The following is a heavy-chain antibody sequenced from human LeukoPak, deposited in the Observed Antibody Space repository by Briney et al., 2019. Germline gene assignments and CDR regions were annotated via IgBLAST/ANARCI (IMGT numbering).Heavy chain of an antibody. CDR1: GGSISSGGYY. D-gene: IGHD5-24*01. V-gene: IGHV4-61*08. CDR3: ARLRDGYNYDFDY. CDR2: IYYSGST. J-gene: IGHJ4*02. Sequence: SQTLSLTCTVSGGSISSGGYYWSWIRQPPGKGLEWIGYIYYSGSTNYNPSLKSRVTISVDTSKNQFSLKLSSVTAADTAVYYCARLRDGYNYDFDYWGQGTLVTVSS.